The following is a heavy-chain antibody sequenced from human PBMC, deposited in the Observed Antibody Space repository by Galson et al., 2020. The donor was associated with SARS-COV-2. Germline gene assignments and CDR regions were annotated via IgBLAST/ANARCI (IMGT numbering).Heavy chain of an antibody. J-gene: IGHJ6*03. V-gene: IGHV4-4*02. D-gene: IGHD3-10*01. CDR3: ARVGFFSMDV. CDR2: IYRSEST. Sequence: KISETLSLTCTLSGYSITRDNWWSWVRQAPGKGLEWIGEIYRSESTNYNPSFKSRVTITIDKSKNQFYLKLASVTAADTAVYFCARVGFFSMDVWGKGTTVIASS. CDR1: GYSITRDNW.